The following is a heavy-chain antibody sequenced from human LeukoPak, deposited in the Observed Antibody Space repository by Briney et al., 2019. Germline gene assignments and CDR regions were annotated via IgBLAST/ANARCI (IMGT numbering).Heavy chain of an antibody. CDR1: GGSISSNSCY. D-gene: IGHD3-16*01. CDR2: IYYSGST. CDR3: ARSGGGTDY. J-gene: IGHJ4*02. V-gene: IGHV4-39*07. Sequence: SETLSLTCTVSGGSISSNSCYWAWIRQPPGKGLEWIGSIYYSGSTYYNPSLMSRVTISVDTSKNQFSLKLSSVTAADTAAYYCARSGGGTDYWGQGTLVTVSS.